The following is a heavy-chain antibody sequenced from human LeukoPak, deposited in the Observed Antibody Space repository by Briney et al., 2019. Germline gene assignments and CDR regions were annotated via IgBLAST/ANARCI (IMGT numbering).Heavy chain of an antibody. J-gene: IGHJ6*03. CDR3: ARDQEGSILWSNYYYYYMDV. Sequence: ASVKVSCKASGYTFTGHYIHWVRQAPGQGLEWMGWIHPNTGGTKYAQKFQGRVTMTRDTSISTAYMELSRLRSDDTAVYYCARDQEGSILWSNYYYYYMDVWGKGTTVTVSS. D-gene: IGHD3-10*01. V-gene: IGHV1-2*02. CDR1: GYTFTGHY. CDR2: IHPNTGGT.